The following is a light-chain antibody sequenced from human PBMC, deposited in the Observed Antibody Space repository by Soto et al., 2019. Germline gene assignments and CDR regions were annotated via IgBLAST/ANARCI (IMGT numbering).Light chain of an antibody. Sequence: LTQPASVSGSPGQSITISCTGTSSDVGAYNFVSWYQFHPGRAPKLIIYEVTIRPSGVSNRFSGSKSGNTASLTISGLQAEDEADYYCSSYTTSAPYVFGSGTKVTVL. CDR2: EVT. CDR3: SSYTTSAPYV. CDR1: SSDVGAYNF. J-gene: IGLJ1*01. V-gene: IGLV2-14*01.